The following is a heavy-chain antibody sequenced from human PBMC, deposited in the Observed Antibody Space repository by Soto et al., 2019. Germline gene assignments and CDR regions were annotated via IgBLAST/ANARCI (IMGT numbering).Heavy chain of an antibody. V-gene: IGHV3-53*01. J-gene: IGHJ6*02. CDR2: TFTGGST. CDR3: AKKPPSSIQGWAFGMDV. Sequence: GGSLRLSCLASGFSVTTNYIIWVRQPPGKGLEWVSTTFTGGSTHYADSVKGRFSISRDNSKNTVYLQMNNLRVEDTAVYYCAKKPPSSIQGWAFGMDVWGQGTTVTVSS. CDR1: GFSVTTNY. D-gene: IGHD1-26*01.